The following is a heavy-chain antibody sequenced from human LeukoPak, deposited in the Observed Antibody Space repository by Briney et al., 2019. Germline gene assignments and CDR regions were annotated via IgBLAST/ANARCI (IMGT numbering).Heavy chain of an antibody. CDR3: ARHTLDSSGYYGFDY. D-gene: IGHD3-22*01. CDR1: GYSFTSYW. V-gene: IGHV5-51*01. CDR2: IYPGDSDT. J-gene: IGHJ4*02. Sequence: GESLKISCTGSGYSFTSYWIGWVRQMPGKGLEWMGIIYPGDSDTRYSPSFQGQVTISADKSISTAYLQWSSLKASDTAMYYCARHTLDSSGYYGFDYWGQGTLVTVSS.